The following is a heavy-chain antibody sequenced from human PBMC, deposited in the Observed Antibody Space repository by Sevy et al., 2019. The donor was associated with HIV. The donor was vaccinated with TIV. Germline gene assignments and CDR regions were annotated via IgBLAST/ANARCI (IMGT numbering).Heavy chain of an antibody. CDR3: ARIWMGATMGIGDY. J-gene: IGHJ4*02. Sequence: SDTLSLTCTVSGGSISSSSYFWGWIRQPPGKGLEWIGSIYYSGSTYYNPSLKSRVTISVDTSKNQFSLKLSSVTAADTAVYYCARIWMGATMGIGDYWGQGTLVTVSS. D-gene: IGHD1-26*01. CDR2: IYYSGST. V-gene: IGHV4-39*01. CDR1: GGSISSSSYF.